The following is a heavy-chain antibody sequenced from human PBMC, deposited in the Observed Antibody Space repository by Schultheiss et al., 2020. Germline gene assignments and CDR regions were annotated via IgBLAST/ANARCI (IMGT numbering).Heavy chain of an antibody. CDR3: ASLVGARPFDY. CDR2: IYYSGST. V-gene: IGHV4-59*01. CDR1: GGSISSYY. J-gene: IGHJ4*02. Sequence: SETLSLTCTVSGGSISSYYWSWIRQPPGKGLEWNGYIYYSGSTNYNPSLKSRVTISVDTSKNQFSLKLSSVTAAVTAVYYCASLVGARPFDYWGQGTLVTVSS. D-gene: IGHD1-26*01.